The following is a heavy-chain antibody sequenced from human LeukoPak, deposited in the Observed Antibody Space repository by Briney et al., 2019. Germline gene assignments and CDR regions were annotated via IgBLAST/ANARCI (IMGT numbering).Heavy chain of an antibody. CDR3: ARGGSIFGVVYYYYMDV. CDR1: GGSISSYY. J-gene: IGHJ6*03. Sequence: SETLSLTCTVSGGSISSYYWSWIRQPAGKGLEWIGRIYTSGSTNYNPSLKSRVTISVDTSKNQFSLKLSSVTAADTAVYYCARGGSIFGVVYYYYMDVWGKGTTVTVSS. V-gene: IGHV4-4*07. D-gene: IGHD3-3*01. CDR2: IYTSGST.